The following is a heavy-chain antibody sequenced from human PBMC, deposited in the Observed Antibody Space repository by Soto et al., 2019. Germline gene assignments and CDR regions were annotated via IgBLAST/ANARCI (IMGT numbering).Heavy chain of an antibody. V-gene: IGHV2-5*01. CDR1: GFSLSTSGEG. D-gene: IGHD6-13*01. J-gene: IGHJ4*02. CDR2: TYWNDDK. Sequence: QITLKESGPTLVKPTQTLTLTCSFSGFSLSTSGEGVGWIRQPPGKALEWLAITYWNDDKRYSPSLRSRLTITEDTSKNQVVLTMTNMDPVDTATYYCVHRRIGPAALQIDYWGQGTLVTVSS. CDR3: VHRRIGPAALQIDY.